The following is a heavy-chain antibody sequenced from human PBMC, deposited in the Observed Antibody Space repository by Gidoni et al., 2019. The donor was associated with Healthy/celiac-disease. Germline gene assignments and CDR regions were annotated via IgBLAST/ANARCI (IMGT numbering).Heavy chain of an antibody. V-gene: IGHV3-30-3*01. Sequence: QVQLVESGGGVVQPGRSLRLSCAASGFTFSSYAMHWVRQAPGKGLEWVAVISYDGSNKYYADSVKGRFTISRDNSKNTLYLQMNSLRAEDTAVYYCAREIYYDSSYGMDVWGQGTTVTVSS. D-gene: IGHD3-22*01. CDR1: GFTFSSYA. J-gene: IGHJ6*02. CDR2: ISYDGSNK. CDR3: AREIYYDSSYGMDV.